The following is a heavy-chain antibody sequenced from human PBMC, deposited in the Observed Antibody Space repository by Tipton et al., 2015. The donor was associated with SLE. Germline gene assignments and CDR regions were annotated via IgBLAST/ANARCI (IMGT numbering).Heavy chain of an antibody. Sequence: QLVQSGAEVKKPGASVKVFCKASGYTFTSYGISWVRQAPGQGLEWMGWISAYNGNTKYAQKLQGRVTMTTDTSTSTAYMEQRSLRSDDTAVYYCARPHSYYYDSSGYFPNWGQGTLVTVSS. CDR3: ARPHSYYYDSSGYFPN. CDR2: ISAYNGNT. CDR1: GYTFTSYG. V-gene: IGHV1-18*01. J-gene: IGHJ4*02. D-gene: IGHD3-22*01.